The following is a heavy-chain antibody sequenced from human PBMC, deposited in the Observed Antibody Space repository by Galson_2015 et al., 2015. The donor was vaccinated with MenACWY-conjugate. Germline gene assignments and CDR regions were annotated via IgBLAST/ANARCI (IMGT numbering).Heavy chain of an antibody. V-gene: IGHV4-59*01. J-gene: IGHJ4*02. D-gene: IGHD1-26*01. Sequence: ETLSLTCTVSGGSISSYYWSWIRQSPGKGLEWIGYISYSGNTNYNPSLRSRVTISVDTSKNQFSLNLSSVTAADTAVYYCARDRSGGYYDFDYWGQGTLVTVSS. CDR3: ARDRSGGYYDFDY. CDR2: ISYSGNT. CDR1: GGSISSYY.